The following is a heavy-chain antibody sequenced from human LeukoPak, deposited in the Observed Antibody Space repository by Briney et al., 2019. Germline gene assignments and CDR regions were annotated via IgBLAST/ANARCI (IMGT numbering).Heavy chain of an antibody. J-gene: IGHJ4*02. V-gene: IGHV4-59*01. CDR1: GGSISGYY. D-gene: IGHD6-13*01. CDR2: ISYSGST. CDR3: ARDKQPGDY. Sequence: PSETLSLTCTVSGGSISGYYWGWIRQPPGNALEWIGYISYSGSTTYNPSLKSRVTISVDTSKNQFSLKLSSVTSADTAVYYCARDKQPGDYWGQGTLVTVSS.